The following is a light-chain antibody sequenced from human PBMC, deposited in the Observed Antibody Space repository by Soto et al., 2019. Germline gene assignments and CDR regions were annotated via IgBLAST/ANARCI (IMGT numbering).Light chain of an antibody. V-gene: IGKV3-11*01. Sequence: EIVLTQSPATLSLSPGERATLSCRASPSVTNFLAWYQQKLGQAPRLLIYGAFNRATGIPARFSGSGSGTDFTLTISSLEPEDSAIYYCQQRNIWPPVTFGQGTRLEIK. CDR3: QQRNIWPPVT. J-gene: IGKJ5*01. CDR2: GAF. CDR1: PSVTNF.